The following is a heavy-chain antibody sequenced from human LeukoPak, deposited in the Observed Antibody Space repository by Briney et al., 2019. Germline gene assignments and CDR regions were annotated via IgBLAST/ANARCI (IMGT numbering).Heavy chain of an antibody. CDR3: ASSIPIGWSPNTY. D-gene: IGHD6-19*01. Sequence: SQTLSLTCTVSGGSISSGGYYWSWIRQHPGKGLEWIGYIYYSGSTYYNPSLKGRVTISIDKPRNHFSLTLTSVTAADTAIYYCASSIPIGWSPNTYWGQGTLVIVSS. V-gene: IGHV4-31*09. CDR2: IYYSGST. CDR1: GGSISSGGYY. J-gene: IGHJ4*02.